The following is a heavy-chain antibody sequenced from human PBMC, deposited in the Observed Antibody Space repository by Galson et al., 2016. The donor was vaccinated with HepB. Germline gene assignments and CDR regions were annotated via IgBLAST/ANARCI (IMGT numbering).Heavy chain of an antibody. J-gene: IGHJ3*02. CDR2: ISGSGAST. Sequence: SLRLSCAASGFTFSDHAMSWFRQAPGKGLEWVSVISGSGASTYYADSVKGRFTISRDNSKNTLYLQVNSLRVEDTAIYYCARGRTTSCNSAFDIWGQGTMVTVSS. CDR1: GFTFSDHA. CDR3: ARGRTTSCNSAFDI. D-gene: IGHD2-2*02. V-gene: IGHV3-23*01.